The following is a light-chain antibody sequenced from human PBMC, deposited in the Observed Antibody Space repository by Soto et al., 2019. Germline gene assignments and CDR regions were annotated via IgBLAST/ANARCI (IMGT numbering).Light chain of an antibody. V-gene: IGLV2-14*01. CDR3: SSFVAGNNYWV. CDR1: SSDVGNYKY. J-gene: IGLJ3*02. CDR2: EVS. Sequence: QSALTQPASVSGSPGQSITISCTGTSSDVGNYKYVSWYQQHPGKAPKLMIYEVSNRPSGVSNRFSASKSGNTASLTVSGLQAEDEADYYCSSFVAGNNYWVFGGGTKLTVL.